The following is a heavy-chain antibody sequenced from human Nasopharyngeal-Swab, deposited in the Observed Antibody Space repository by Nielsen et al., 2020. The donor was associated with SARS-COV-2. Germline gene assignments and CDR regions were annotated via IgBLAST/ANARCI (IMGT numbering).Heavy chain of an antibody. CDR3: ARYCSSTSADFDY. Sequence: VRQMPGKGLEWIGYIYYSGSTYYNPSLKSRVTISVDTSKNQFSLKLSSVTAADTAVYYCARYCSSTSADFDYWGQGTLVTVSS. J-gene: IGHJ4*02. CDR2: IYYSGST. D-gene: IGHD2-2*01. V-gene: IGHV4-31*02.